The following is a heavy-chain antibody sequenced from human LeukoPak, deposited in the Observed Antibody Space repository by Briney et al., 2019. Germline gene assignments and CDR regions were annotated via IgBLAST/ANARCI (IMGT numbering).Heavy chain of an antibody. CDR1: GGSFNGYY. J-gene: IGHJ4*02. V-gene: IGHV4-34*01. D-gene: IGHD6-13*01. CDR3: AARGIAAAPGNY. Sequence: SETLSLTCAVYGGSFNGYYWSWIRQPPGKGLEWIGEINHSGSTNYNPSLKSRVTISVDTSKNQFSLKLSSVTAADTAVYYCAARGIAAAPGNYWGQGTLVTVSS. CDR2: INHSGST.